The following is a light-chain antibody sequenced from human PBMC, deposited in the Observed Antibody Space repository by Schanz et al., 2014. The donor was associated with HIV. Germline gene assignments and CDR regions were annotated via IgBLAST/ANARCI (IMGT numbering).Light chain of an antibody. CDR1: SSDVGNYNL. V-gene: IGLV2-23*02. CDR2: DVS. CDR3: CSFAGTIWV. Sequence: QSALTQPASVSGSPGQSITISCTGTSSDVGNYNLVSWYQQHPGKAPKLMIYDVSVRPSGVSHRFSGSKSGNTASLTISGLQAEDEADYFCCSFAGTIWVFGGGTKLTVL. J-gene: IGLJ3*02.